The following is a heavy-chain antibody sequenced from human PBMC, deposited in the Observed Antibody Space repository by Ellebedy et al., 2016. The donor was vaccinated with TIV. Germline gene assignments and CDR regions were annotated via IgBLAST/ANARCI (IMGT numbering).Heavy chain of an antibody. Sequence: PGGSLRLSCEGSGYSFPNPWIGWVRQMPGKGLEWMGIIFPGDSGARYSPSFQGQVTISADKSVNTAYLQWNSLKASDTAMYYCTTRGDNEFDYWGQGTLVTVSS. D-gene: IGHD1-1*01. V-gene: IGHV5-51*01. CDR3: TTRGDNEFDY. J-gene: IGHJ4*02. CDR2: IFPGDSGA. CDR1: GYSFPNPW.